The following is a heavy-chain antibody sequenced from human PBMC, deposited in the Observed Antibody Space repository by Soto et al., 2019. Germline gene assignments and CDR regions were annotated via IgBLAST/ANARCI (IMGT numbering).Heavy chain of an antibody. CDR3: APVRNFDKLFSL. D-gene: IGHD3-9*01. J-gene: IGHJ4*02. V-gene: IGHV4-34*01. CDR2: INQGGST. CDR1: GGSFSNYY. Sequence: SETLSLTCAVYGGSFSNYYWSWIRQPPGRGLEWIGEINQGGSTTYNPSLKSRVTMSLDTSENQYFLKLNSVTAADTAVYYCAPVRNFDKLFSLWGQGTPVTVSS.